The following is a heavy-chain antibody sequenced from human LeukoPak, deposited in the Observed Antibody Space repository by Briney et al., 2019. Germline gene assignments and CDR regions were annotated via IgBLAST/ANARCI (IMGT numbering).Heavy chain of an antibody. V-gene: IGHV4-59*01. CDR2: IYYSGST. J-gene: IGHJ4*02. CDR1: GGSISSYY. D-gene: IGHD3-22*01. CDR3: AAGYYYDSSGYYYYTY. Sequence: SETLSLTCIVSGGSISSYYWSWIRQPPGKGLEWIGYIYYSGSTNYNPSLKSRVTISVDTSKNQFSLKLSSVTAADTAVYYCAAGYYYDSSGYYYYTYWGQGTLVTVSS.